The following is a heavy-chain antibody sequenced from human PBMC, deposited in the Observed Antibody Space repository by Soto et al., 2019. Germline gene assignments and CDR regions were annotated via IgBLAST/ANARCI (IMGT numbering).Heavy chain of an antibody. CDR2: ISYDGSNK. J-gene: IGHJ4*02. Sequence: QVQLVESGGGVVQPGRSLRLSCAASGFTFSSYAMHWVRQAPGKGLEWVAVISYDGSNKYYADSVKGRFTISRDNSKNTLYLQMNSLRAEDTAVYYCARDLSELIAAAGTYVYWGQGTLVTVSS. D-gene: IGHD6-13*01. CDR1: GFTFSSYA. V-gene: IGHV3-30-3*01. CDR3: ARDLSELIAAAGTYVY.